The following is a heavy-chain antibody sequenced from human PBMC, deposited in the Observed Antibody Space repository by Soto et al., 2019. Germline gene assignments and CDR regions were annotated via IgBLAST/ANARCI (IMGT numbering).Heavy chain of an antibody. CDR1: GDSINSRSYY. V-gene: IGHV4-39*01. J-gene: IGHJ6*02. CDR2: IYYSGRT. D-gene: IGHD6-13*01. Sequence: PSETLSLTCTVTGDSINSRSYYWGWIRQPPGKGLEWIGSIYYSGRTYNNPSLKSRVTISVDTSKNQFSLKLSSVTAADTAVYYCARRGNSWSGYYYYYGMDVWGQGTTVTVSS. CDR3: ARRGNSWSGYYYYYGMDV.